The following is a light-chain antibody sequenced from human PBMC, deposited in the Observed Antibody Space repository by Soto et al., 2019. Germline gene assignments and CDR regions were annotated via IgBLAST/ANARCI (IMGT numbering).Light chain of an antibody. CDR2: GVS. CDR1: QTVTNNY. J-gene: IGKJ3*01. CDR3: QQYGSSPLFT. V-gene: IGKV3-20*01. Sequence: EIVLTQSPGTLSLSPGERATLSCRASQTVTNNYLAWYQQRPRHAPRLLIYGVSTRATGIPDRFGGSGSGKDFTLTISRLGPEDFAVYFCQQYGSSPLFTFGPGTKVDI.